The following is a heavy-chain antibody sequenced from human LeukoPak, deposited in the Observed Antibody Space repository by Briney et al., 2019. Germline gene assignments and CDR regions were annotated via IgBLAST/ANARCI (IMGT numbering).Heavy chain of an antibody. D-gene: IGHD3-10*01. Sequence: GGSLRLSCVASGLTFRSYSMNWVRQAPGKGLEWVSSISTTSNYKYYADSLKGRFTISRDNTRNSLYLQMNSLRAEDTALYYCAREGSGVLNAFDIWGQGTMVTVSS. V-gene: IGHV3-21*01. CDR2: ISTTSNYK. CDR1: GLTFRSYS. CDR3: AREGSGVLNAFDI. J-gene: IGHJ3*02.